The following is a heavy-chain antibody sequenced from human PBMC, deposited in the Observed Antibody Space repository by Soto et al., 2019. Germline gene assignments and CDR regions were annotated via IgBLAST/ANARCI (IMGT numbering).Heavy chain of an antibody. CDR3: ARTPAALITDRYNWFDS. Sequence: GGSLRLSCVASGFTFADYAMHWVRRIPGKGLEWVAVISYSGDRQYYAESVKGRFTISRDNYKKTLYLQMFSLTSEDSAVFYCARTPAALITDRYNWFDSWGPGTQVTVSS. CDR2: ISYSGDRQ. V-gene: IGHV3-30*01. J-gene: IGHJ5*01. CDR1: GFTFADYA.